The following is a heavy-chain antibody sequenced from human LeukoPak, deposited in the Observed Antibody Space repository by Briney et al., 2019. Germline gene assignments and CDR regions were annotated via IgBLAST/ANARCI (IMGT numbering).Heavy chain of an antibody. CDR2: ISSSSKHM. J-gene: IGHJ1*01. D-gene: IGHD4-17*01. CDR1: RFIFRTYS. V-gene: IGHV3-21*01. CDR3: VRDMTTTTMCYLQH. Sequence: GGSLRLSCAASRFIFRTYSMNWVRQAPGKGLEWVSSISSSSKHMYCADSVKGRFSISRDDAKNSLFLQMNGLRAEDTAVYYCVRDMTTTTMCYLQHWGQGTLVTVSS.